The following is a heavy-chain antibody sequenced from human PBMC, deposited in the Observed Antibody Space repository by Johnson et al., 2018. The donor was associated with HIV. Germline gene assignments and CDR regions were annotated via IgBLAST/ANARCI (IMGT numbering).Heavy chain of an antibody. Sequence: VQLVESGGGLIQPGGSLRLSCAASGFTFSDYYMSWIRQAPGKGLEWVSYISSSGSTIYYADSVMGRFTISRDNAKNSLYLQMNSLRAEDTAVYYCAGKEAIDEAFDIWGQGTMVTVSS. CDR3: AGKEAIDEAFDI. CDR1: GFTFSDYY. J-gene: IGHJ3*02. D-gene: IGHD2-2*01. V-gene: IGHV3-11*04. CDR2: ISSSGSTI.